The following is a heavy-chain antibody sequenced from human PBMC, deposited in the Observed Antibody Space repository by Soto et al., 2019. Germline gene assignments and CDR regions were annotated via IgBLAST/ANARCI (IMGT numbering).Heavy chain of an antibody. CDR1: GYSFTSYW. V-gene: IGHV5-51*01. J-gene: IGHJ5*02. CDR2: IYPGDSDT. D-gene: IGHD4-17*01. CDR3: ARNSREYGDPTLGFDP. Sequence: GESLKISCKGSGYSFTSYWIGWVRQMPGKGLEWMGIIYPGDSDTRYSPSFQGQVTISADKSISTAYLQWSSLKASDTAMYYCARNSREYGDPTLGFDPWGQGTLVTVSS.